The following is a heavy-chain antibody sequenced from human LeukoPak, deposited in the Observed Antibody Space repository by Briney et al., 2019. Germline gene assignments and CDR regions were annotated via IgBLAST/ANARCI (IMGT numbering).Heavy chain of an antibody. J-gene: IGHJ4*02. CDR1: GFTFSSYW. Sequence: PGGSLRLSCAASGFTFSSYWMSWVRQAPGKGLEWVANIKQDGSEKYYVDSVKGRFTISRDNAKNSLYLQMNSLRAEDTAVYYCARLKLLWLNYLDYWGQGTLVTVSS. V-gene: IGHV3-7*01. D-gene: IGHD2-2*01. CDR3: ARLKLLWLNYLDY. CDR2: IKQDGSEK.